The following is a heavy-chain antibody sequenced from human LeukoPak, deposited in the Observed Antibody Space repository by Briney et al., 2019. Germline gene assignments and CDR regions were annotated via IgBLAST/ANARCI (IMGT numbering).Heavy chain of an antibody. CDR3: ARLSRGYSYGYGFDY. CDR2: INSDGSST. J-gene: IGHJ4*02. Sequence: GGSLRLSCAASGFTFSSYWMHWVRQAPGKGLVWVSRINSDGSSTSYADSVKGRFTISRDNAKNTLYLQMNSLRAEDTAVYYCARLSRGYSYGYGFDYWGQGTLVTVSS. D-gene: IGHD5-18*01. CDR1: GFTFSSYW. V-gene: IGHV3-74*01.